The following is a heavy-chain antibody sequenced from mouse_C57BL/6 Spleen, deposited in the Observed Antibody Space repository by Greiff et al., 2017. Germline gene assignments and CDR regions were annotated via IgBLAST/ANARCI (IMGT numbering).Heavy chain of an antibody. D-gene: IGHD1-1*01. Sequence: QVQLQQPGAELVKPGASVKMSCKASGYTFTSYWITWVKQRPGQGLEWIGDIYPGSGSTNYNEKFKSKATLTVDTSSSTAYMQLSSLTSEDSAVYYCARSDYYGRSYEAWFAYWGQGTLVTVSA. CDR2: IYPGSGST. CDR3: ARSDYYGRSYEAWFAY. CDR1: GYTFTSYW. J-gene: IGHJ3*01. V-gene: IGHV1-55*01.